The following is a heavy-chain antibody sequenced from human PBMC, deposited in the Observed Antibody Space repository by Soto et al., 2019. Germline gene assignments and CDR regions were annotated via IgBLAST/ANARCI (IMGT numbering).Heavy chain of an antibody. J-gene: IGHJ6*02. CDR2: INAGNGNT. V-gene: IGHV1-3*01. D-gene: IGHD3-16*01. CDR3: AREGEMPYYYYGLDV. CDR1: GYTFTSYA. Sequence: GASAKLSCKASGYTFTSYAMHWVRQAPGQRLEWMGWINAGNGNTKYSQKFQGRVTMTTDTSTSTVYMDLRSLRSDDTAVYYCAREGEMPYYYYGLDVWGQGTTVTVSS.